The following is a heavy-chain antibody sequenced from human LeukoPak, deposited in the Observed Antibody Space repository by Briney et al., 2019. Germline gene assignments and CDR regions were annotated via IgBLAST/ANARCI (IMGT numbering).Heavy chain of an antibody. CDR1: GLTVSSNY. D-gene: IGHD2-15*01. V-gene: IGHV3-53*01. CDR2: IDSGGNT. Sequence: GGSLRLSCAASGLTVSSNYMSWVRQAPGKGLEWLSVIDSGGNTYYADSVKGRFTISRDNSKNTLYLQMNGLRAEDTAVYYCARDGDIVVVGYYFDYWGQGTLVTVSS. J-gene: IGHJ4*02. CDR3: ARDGDIVVVGYYFDY.